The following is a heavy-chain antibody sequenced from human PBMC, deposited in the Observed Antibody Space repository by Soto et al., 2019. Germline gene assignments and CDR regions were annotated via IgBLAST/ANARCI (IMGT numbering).Heavy chain of an antibody. CDR3: ARDYKFPYFGGDCYTDY. CDR1: GFTFSSYG. CDR2: IWYDGSNK. V-gene: IGHV3-33*01. Sequence: QVQLVESGGGVVQPGRSLRLSCAASGFTFSSYGMHWVRQAPGKGLEWVAVIWYDGSNKYYADSVKGRFTISRDNSKNTLYLQMNSLRAEDTAVYYCARDYKFPYFGGDCYTDYWCQGTLITVSS. D-gene: IGHD2-21*02. J-gene: IGHJ4*02.